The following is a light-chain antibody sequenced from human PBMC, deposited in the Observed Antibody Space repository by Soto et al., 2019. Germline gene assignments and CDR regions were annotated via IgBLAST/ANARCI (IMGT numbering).Light chain of an antibody. CDR3: QQYGNSPA. Sequence: EIVLTQSPGTLSLSPGERATLSCRASQSVSSSYLAWYQQKPGQAPRLLIYGASSRATGIPDRFSGSGSGTDFTLTISRLEPEDLAVYSCQQYGNSPAFGGGTKVEIK. CDR2: GAS. V-gene: IGKV3-20*01. CDR1: QSVSSSY. J-gene: IGKJ4*01.